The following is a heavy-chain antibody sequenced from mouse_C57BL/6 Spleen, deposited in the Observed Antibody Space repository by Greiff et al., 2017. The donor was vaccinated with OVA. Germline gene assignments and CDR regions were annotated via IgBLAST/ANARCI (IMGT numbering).Heavy chain of an antibody. D-gene: IGHD1-1*01. Sequence: EVQLQESGPGLAKPSQTLSLTCSVTGYSITSDYWNWIRKFPGNKLEYMGYISYSGSTYYNPSLKSRISITRDTSKNQYYLQVNSVTTEDTATYYCTRSEYYGSSYVNYFDYWGQGTTLTVSS. V-gene: IGHV3-8*01. CDR3: TRSEYYGSSYVNYFDY. J-gene: IGHJ2*01. CDR1: GYSITSDY. CDR2: ISYSGST.